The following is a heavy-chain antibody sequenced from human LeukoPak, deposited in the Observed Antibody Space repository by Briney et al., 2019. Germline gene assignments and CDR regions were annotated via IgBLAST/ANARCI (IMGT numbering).Heavy chain of an antibody. D-gene: IGHD6-19*01. CDR3: ARDGGWYRDY. Sequence: GGSLRLSCAASEFTFSSYWMSWVRQAPGKGLEWVANIKQDGSERNYVDSVKGRFTISRDNAKNSLYLQMNSLRAEDTAVYYCARDGGWYRDYWGQGTQVTVSS. J-gene: IGHJ4*02. CDR1: EFTFSSYW. CDR2: IKQDGSER. V-gene: IGHV3-7*01.